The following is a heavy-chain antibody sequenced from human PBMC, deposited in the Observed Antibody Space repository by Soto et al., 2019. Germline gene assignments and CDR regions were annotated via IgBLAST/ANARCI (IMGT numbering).Heavy chain of an antibody. V-gene: IGHV6-1*01. CDR1: GDSVSSNSAA. CDR3: ARGYDFWSGYGSRVGTGMYCYYLDF. CDR2: TYYRSKWYN. J-gene: IGHJ6*03. Sequence: SQTLSLTGAISGDSVSSNSAAWNWIRQSPSRGLEWLGRTYYRSKWYNDYAVSVKSRITINPDTSKNQFSLQLNSVTPEDTAVYYCARGYDFWSGYGSRVGTGMYCYYLDFWGRRTTDLGSS. D-gene: IGHD3-3*01.